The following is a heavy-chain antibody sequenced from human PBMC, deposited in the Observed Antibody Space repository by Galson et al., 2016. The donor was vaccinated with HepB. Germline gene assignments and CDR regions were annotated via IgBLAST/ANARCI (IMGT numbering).Heavy chain of an antibody. CDR1: GFTFSDYG. Sequence: SLRLSCAASGFTFSDYGIHWVRQAPGKGLEWVAFIWYDGSSKYYADSVKGRFTISRNNSKNTIYLQMSSLRAEDTALYYCAREAYSTSSGRLENWGQGILVTASS. CDR2: IWYDGSSK. J-gene: IGHJ4*02. V-gene: IGHV3-33*01. D-gene: IGHD6-6*01. CDR3: AREAYSTSSGRLEN.